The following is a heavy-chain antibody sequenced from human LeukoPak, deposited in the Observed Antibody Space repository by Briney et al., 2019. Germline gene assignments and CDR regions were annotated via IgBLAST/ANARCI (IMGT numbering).Heavy chain of an antibody. CDR2: ISGGGGST. CDR3: AKARVLMVYAAFDY. Sequence: GGSLRLSCAASGFTFSTYGMSWVRQAPGKGLEWVSAISGGGGSTSYADSAKGRFTISRDNSKNTLYLQMNSLRAEDTAVYYCAKARVLMVYAAFDYWGQGTLVTVSS. V-gene: IGHV3-23*01. D-gene: IGHD2-8*01. CDR1: GFTFSTYG. J-gene: IGHJ4*02.